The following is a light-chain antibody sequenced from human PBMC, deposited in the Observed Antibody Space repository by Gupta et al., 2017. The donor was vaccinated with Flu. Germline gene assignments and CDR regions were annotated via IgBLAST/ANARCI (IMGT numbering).Light chain of an antibody. CDR1: QSVATN. V-gene: IGKV3-15*01. J-gene: IGKJ4*01. Sequence: ETVMTQSPGTLSLSPGERATLSCRASQSVATNLAWYQHKPGQTPRLLIFGASTRATGIPARFSGSGSGTEFTLTISSLQSEDFAVYYCQHYNNWPLSFGGGTKVEIK. CDR2: GAS. CDR3: QHYNNWPLS.